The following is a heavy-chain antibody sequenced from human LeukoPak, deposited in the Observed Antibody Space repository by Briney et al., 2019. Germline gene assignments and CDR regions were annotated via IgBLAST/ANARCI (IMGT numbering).Heavy chain of an antibody. D-gene: IGHD3-9*01. CDR1: GFTFSNFW. CDR2: INSDGSDT. Sequence: GGSLRLSCAASGFTFSNFWMHWVRQAPGKGLVGVSRINSDGSDTRYADSVKGRFTISRDNAKNTVYLQMNSLRADDTAVYYCARDGRYFDSDYWGLGTLVTVSS. J-gene: IGHJ4*02. CDR3: ARDGRYFDSDY. V-gene: IGHV3-74*01.